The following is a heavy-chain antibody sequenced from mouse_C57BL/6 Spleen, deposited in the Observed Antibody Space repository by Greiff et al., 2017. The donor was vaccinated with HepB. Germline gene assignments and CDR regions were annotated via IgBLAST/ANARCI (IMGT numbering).Heavy chain of an antibody. J-gene: IGHJ4*01. CDR1: GFSLTSYG. D-gene: IGHD1-1*01. Sequence: VNVVESGPGLVAPSQSLSITCTVSGFSLTSYGVHWVRQPPGKGLEWLVVIWSDGSTTYNSALKSRLSISKDNSKSQVFLKMNSLQTDDTAMYYCARHGYYGSSYHAMDYWGQGTSVTVSS. CDR3: ARHGYYGSSYHAMDY. V-gene: IGHV2-6-1*01. CDR2: IWSDGST.